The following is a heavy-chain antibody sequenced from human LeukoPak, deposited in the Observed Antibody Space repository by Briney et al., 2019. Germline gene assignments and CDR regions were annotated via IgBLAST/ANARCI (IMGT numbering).Heavy chain of an antibody. J-gene: IGHJ5*02. CDR1: GGTFSSYA. CDR3: AREKGSTMVRGVIITSFNWFDP. D-gene: IGHD3-10*01. CDR2: IIPIFGTA. Sequence: VKVSCKASGGTFSSYAISWVRQAPGQGLEWMGGIIPIFGTANYAQKFQGRVTITADESTSTAYMELSSLRSEDTAVYYCAREKGSTMVRGVIITSFNWFDPWGQGTLVTVSS. V-gene: IGHV1-69*13.